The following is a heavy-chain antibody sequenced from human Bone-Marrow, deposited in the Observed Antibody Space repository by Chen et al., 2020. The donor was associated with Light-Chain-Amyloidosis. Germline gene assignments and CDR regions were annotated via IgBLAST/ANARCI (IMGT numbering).Heavy chain of an antibody. J-gene: IGHJ4*02. D-gene: IGHD6-19*01. CDR3: ARDLLGTAGTGCYTVDY. CDR1: GFDFSYYA. V-gene: IGHV3-23*01. Sequence: VQLLESGGGLVQPGGSLRLSCTTSGFDFSYYAFTWVRQTPGKGLEWVAAIKTGGRPYYAASVGGGFSSSRDNPRNTLFVQLNSLSAEDTAMYFCARDLLGTAGTGCYTVDYLGRGPLVTGSS. CDR2: IKTGGRP.